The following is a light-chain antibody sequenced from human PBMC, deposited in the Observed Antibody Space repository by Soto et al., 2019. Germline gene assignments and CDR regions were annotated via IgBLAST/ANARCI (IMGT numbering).Light chain of an antibody. CDR2: DVS. J-gene: IGLJ1*01. CDR1: SSDVGGYNF. CDR3: SSYTSSYTSV. V-gene: IGLV2-14*03. Sequence: QSALTQPASVSGSPGQSVTISCAGTSSDVGGYNFVSWYQQHPGKAPQLMIYDVSSRPSGVSNRFSGSKSGNTASLTISGLQAEDEADYYRSSYTSSYTSVFGTGPKVTVL.